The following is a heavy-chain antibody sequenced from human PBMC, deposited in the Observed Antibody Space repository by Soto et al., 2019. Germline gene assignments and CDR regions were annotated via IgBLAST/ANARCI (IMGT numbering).Heavy chain of an antibody. CDR2: IYYSGST. V-gene: IGHV4-59*12. CDR3: ARDYYDSSGSPTIDY. Sequence: PSETLSLTCTVSSGSISLYYWTWIRQPPGKGLEWIGYIYYSGSTNYNPSLKSRVTMSVDTSKNQFSLKLSSVTAADTAVYYCARDYYDSSGSPTIDYWGQGTLVTVSS. CDR1: SGSISLYY. J-gene: IGHJ4*02. D-gene: IGHD3-22*01.